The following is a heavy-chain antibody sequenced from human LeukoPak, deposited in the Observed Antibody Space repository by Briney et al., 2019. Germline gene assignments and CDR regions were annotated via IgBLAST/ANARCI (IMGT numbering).Heavy chain of an antibody. CDR1: GYIFSSYG. CDR2: ISGYNGKT. Sequence: ASVKVSCKASGYIFSSYGISWVRQAPGQGLEWMGWISGYNGKTNYAQKFQGRVTMTTDTSTSTAYMELRSLRSDDTAVYYCARKTSGYYYADYWGQGTLVTVSS. V-gene: IGHV1-18*01. D-gene: IGHD3-22*01. CDR3: ARKTSGYYYADY. J-gene: IGHJ4*02.